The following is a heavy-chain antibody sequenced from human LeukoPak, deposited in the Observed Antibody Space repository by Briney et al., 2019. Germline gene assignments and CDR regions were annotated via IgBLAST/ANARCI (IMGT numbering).Heavy chain of an antibody. D-gene: IGHD6-13*01. V-gene: IGHV1-18*01. CDR1: GYTFTSYG. J-gene: IGHJ5*02. CDR3: ARSPAGPMYRNWFDP. CDR2: ISGFNGNT. Sequence: VASVKVSCKASGYTFTSYGISWVRQAPGQGLEWMGWISGFNGNTNYAQKLQGRVTMTTDTSTSTVYMELRSLRSDDTAVYYCARSPAGPMYRNWFDPWGQGTLVTVSS.